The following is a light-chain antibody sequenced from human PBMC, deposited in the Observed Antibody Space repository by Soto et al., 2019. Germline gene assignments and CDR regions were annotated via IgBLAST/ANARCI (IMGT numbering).Light chain of an antibody. CDR2: GNS. V-gene: IGLV1-40*01. Sequence: QSVLTQPPSVSGAPGQRVTISCTGSCSNIGAGYDVHWYQQLPGTAPKLLIYGNSNRPSGVPDRFSGSKSGTSASLAITGLQAEDEADYYCQSYDSSLSGSVVFGGGTQLTVL. J-gene: IGLJ2*01. CDR1: CSNIGAGYD. CDR3: QSYDSSLSGSVV.